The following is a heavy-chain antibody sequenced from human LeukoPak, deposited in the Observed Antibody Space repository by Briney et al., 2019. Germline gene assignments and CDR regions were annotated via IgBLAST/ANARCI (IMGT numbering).Heavy chain of an antibody. CDR2: INPNSGGT. V-gene: IGHV1-2*02. CDR3: ARDGAGSSYNWFDP. D-gene: IGHD3-10*01. J-gene: IGHJ5*02. CDR1: GYTFTGYY. Sequence: ASVKVSCTASGYTFTGYYMHWVRQAPGQGLEWMGWINPNSGGTNYAQKFQGRVTMTRDTSISTAYMELSRLRSDDTAVYYCARDGAGSSYNWFDPWGQGTLVTVSS.